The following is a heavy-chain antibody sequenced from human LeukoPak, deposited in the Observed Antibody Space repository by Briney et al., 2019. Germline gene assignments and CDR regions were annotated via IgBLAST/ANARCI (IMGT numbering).Heavy chain of an antibody. D-gene: IGHD5-12*01. CDR3: AKTYTRESGYDFFFHY. Sequence: GGSLRLSCAASGFTVSSYYMSWVRQAPGKGLDWVSVIDLGGRTYYADSVKGRFTISRDNSKNTLYLQMNSLRVEDTAVYYCAKTYTRESGYDFFFHYWGQGTRVTVSS. CDR1: GFTVSSYY. J-gene: IGHJ4*02. V-gene: IGHV3-53*01. CDR2: IDLGGRT.